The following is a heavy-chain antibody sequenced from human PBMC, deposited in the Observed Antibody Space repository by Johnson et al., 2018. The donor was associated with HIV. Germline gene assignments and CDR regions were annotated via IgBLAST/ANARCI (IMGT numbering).Heavy chain of an antibody. CDR1: GFTFSNYG. CDR2: ISYDGSNK. CDR3: AKLVGASDAFDI. D-gene: IGHD1-26*01. V-gene: IGHV3-30*18. J-gene: IGHJ3*02. Sequence: HVQLVESGGGVVQPGRSLRLSCSASGFTFSNYGMQWVRQAPGKGLEWVAVISYDGSNKYYADSVKGRFTISRDNSKNTLYLQMNSLRAEDTAVYYCAKLVGASDAFDIWGQGTMVTVSS.